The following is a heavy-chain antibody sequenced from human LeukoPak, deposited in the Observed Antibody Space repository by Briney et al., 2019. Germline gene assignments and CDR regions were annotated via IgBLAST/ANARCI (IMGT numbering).Heavy chain of an antibody. Sequence: PSETLSLTCTVSGGSISSYYWSWIRQPPGKGLEWMGYIYYSGSTNYNPSLKSRVTISVDTSKNQFSLKLSSVTAAGTAVYYCARTLEDKRVFDYWGQGTLVTVSS. V-gene: IGHV4-59*01. CDR3: ARTLEDKRVFDY. CDR1: GGSISSYY. D-gene: IGHD6-13*01. CDR2: IYYSGST. J-gene: IGHJ4*02.